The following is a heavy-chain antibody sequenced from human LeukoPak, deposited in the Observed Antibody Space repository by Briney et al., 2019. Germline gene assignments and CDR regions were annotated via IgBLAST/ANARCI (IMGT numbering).Heavy chain of an antibody. J-gene: IGHJ4*02. V-gene: IGHV4-4*02. Sequence: PSGTLSLTCDVSGGSISSSNWWSWVRQPPGKGLEWIGEIYHSGSTNYNPSLKSRVTISVDKSKNQFSLKLSSVTAADTAVYYCARQPPAAGSGSYANFDYWGQGTLVTVSS. CDR3: ARQPPAAGSGSYANFDY. D-gene: IGHD3-10*01. CDR2: IYHSGST. CDR1: GGSISSSNW.